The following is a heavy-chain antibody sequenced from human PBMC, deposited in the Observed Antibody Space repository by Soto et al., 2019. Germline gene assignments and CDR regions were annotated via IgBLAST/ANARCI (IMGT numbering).Heavy chain of an antibody. D-gene: IGHD3-10*01. CDR2: ISYDGSNK. Sequence: PGGSLRLSCAASGFTFSSYGMHWVRQAPGKGLEWVAVISYDGSNKYYADSVKGRFTISRDNSKNTLYLQVNSLRAEDTAVYYFAKSYGSGSPRRIIDYWGQGTLVTVSS. V-gene: IGHV3-30*18. CDR1: GFTFSSYG. CDR3: AKSYGSGSPRRIIDY. J-gene: IGHJ4*02.